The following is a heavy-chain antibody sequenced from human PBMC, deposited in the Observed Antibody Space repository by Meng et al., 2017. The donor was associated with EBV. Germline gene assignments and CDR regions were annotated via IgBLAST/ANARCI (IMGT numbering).Heavy chain of an antibody. CDR1: GGTFSSYA. Sequence: QGEVVEPGAEVKRPGSSVKVSCKASGGTFSSYAISWVRQAPGQGPEWMGGIIPIFGTANYAQKFQGRVTITADKSTSTAYMELSSLRSEDTAVYYCARAEIAAAGRLDYWGQGTLVTVSS. V-gene: IGHV1-69*06. J-gene: IGHJ4*02. CDR2: IIPIFGTA. CDR3: ARAEIAAAGRLDY. D-gene: IGHD6-13*01.